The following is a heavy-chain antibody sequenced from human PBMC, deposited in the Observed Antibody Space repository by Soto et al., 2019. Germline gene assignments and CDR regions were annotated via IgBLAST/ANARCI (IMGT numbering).Heavy chain of an antibody. V-gene: IGHV3-33*01. CDR2: IWYDGSNK. CDR1: GFTFSSYG. J-gene: IGHJ3*02. Sequence: QVQLVESGGGVVQPGRSLRLSCAASGFTFSSYGMHWVRQAPGKGLEWVAVIWYDGSNKYYADSVKGRFTISRDNSKNTLYVQMNSLRAEDTAVYYCARDVGPSVAFDIWGQGTMVTVSS. D-gene: IGHD1-26*01. CDR3: ARDVGPSVAFDI.